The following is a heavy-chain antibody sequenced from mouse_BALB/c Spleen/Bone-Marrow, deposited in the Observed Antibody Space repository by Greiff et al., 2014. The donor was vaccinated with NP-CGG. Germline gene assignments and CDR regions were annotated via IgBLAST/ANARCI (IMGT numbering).Heavy chain of an antibody. V-gene: IGHV1S81*02. CDR2: INPSNGRT. J-gene: IGHJ3*01. Sequence: VKLVESGAELVKPGASVKLSCKASGYTFTSYWMHWVKQRPGQGLEWIGGINPSNGRTNYNEKFKSKATLTVDKSSSTAYMQLSSLTSEDSAVYYCARERGNYPFAYWGQGTLVTVSA. D-gene: IGHD2-1*01. CDR1: GYTFTSYW. CDR3: ARERGNYPFAY.